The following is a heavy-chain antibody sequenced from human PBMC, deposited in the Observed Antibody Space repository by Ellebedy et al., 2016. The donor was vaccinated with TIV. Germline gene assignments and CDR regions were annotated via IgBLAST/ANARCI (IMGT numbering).Heavy chain of an antibody. D-gene: IGHD5-24*01. CDR3: ARDMGRWLQFLGY. CDR2: ISSTTLTT. Sequence: GGSLKISCAASGFTFSSYNMIWVRQAPGKGLEWIAYISSTTLTTEYADSVKGRFTISRDNAKNSVHLQMNSLRAEDTAVYFCARDMGRWLQFLGYWGQGTLVTVSS. V-gene: IGHV3-48*04. CDR1: GFTFSSYN. J-gene: IGHJ4*02.